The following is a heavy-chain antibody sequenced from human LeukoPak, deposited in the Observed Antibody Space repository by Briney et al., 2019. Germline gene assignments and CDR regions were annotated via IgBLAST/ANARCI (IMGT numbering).Heavy chain of an antibody. Sequence: ASMKVSCKTSGYTFTGYYIHWVRQAPGQGLEWMGWINPKSGGTNYAQKFQGRVTMTRDTSITTAYMELRSLRSDDTALYYCARGLHLLPRSTLDYWGQGTLVTVSS. CDR2: INPKSGGT. J-gene: IGHJ4*02. CDR1: GYTFTGYY. CDR3: ARGLHLLPRSTLDY. D-gene: IGHD3-22*01. V-gene: IGHV1-2*02.